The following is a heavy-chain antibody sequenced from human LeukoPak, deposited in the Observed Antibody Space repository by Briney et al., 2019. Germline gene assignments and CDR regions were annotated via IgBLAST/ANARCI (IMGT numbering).Heavy chain of an antibody. J-gene: IGHJ4*02. Sequence: SETLSLTCTVSGASITSDIFYWNWIRQSPGKGLERIGAIHNSRGTSYNPSLESRLTISVDPSENKFFLKMTSVTDPDTATYYCGKVGGNPNSWGQGTLVTVPS. CDR2: IHNSRGT. V-gene: IGHV4-30-4*01. CDR3: GKVGGNPNS. D-gene: IGHD4-23*01. CDR1: GASITSDIFY.